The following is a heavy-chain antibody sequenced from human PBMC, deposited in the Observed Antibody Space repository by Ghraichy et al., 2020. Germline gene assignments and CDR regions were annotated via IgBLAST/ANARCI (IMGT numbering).Heavy chain of an antibody. CDR3: AREGDLPEAYFDY. V-gene: IGHV3-53*04. CDR1: GFTVSSNY. Sequence: GSLRLSCAASGFTVSSNYMSWVRQAPGKGLEWVSVIYSGGSTYYADSVKGRFTISRHNSKNTLYLQMNSLRAEDTAVYYCAREGDLPEAYFDYWGQGTLVTVSS. CDR2: IYSGGST. J-gene: IGHJ4*02. D-gene: IGHD2-2*01.